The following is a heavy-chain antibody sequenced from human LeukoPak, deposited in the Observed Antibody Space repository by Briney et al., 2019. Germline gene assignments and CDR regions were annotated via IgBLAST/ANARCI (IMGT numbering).Heavy chain of an antibody. D-gene: IGHD2-2*01. Sequence: SVKVSCKASGGTFSSCAISWVRHAPGQGLEWMGGIIPIFGTANYAQKFQGRVTITTDESTSTAYMELSSLRSEDTAVYYCARQTYCSSTSCYRGYDYWGQGTLVTVSS. J-gene: IGHJ4*02. V-gene: IGHV1-69*05. CDR1: GGTFSSCA. CDR2: IIPIFGTA. CDR3: ARQTYCSSTSCYRGYDY.